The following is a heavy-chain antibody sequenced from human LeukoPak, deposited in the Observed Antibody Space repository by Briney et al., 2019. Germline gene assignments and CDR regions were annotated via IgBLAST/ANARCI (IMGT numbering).Heavy chain of an antibody. Sequence: PSETLSLTCTVSGGSIRSSYYYWGWIRQPPGKGLEWTGSIYDSGSTYYNPSLNCPVTLCIDTSKNQFSLKLNSVTAAETAVYYCARHYGPWGQGTLVTVSS. CDR3: ARHYGP. CDR1: GGSIRSSYYY. D-gene: IGHD3-10*01. J-gene: IGHJ5*02. V-gene: IGHV4-39*01. CDR2: IYDSGST.